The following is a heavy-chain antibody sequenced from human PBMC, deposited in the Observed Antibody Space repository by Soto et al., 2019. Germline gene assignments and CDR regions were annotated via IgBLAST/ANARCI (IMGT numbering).Heavy chain of an antibody. D-gene: IGHD2-2*01. CDR3: AKDRDCSSTSCYVIDY. Sequence: EVQLLESGGGLVQPGGSLRLSCAASGFTFSSYAMSWVHQAPGKGLEWVSAISGSGGSTYYADSVKGRFTISRDNSKNTLYLQMNSLRAEDTAVYYCAKDRDCSSTSCYVIDYWGQGTLVTVSS. J-gene: IGHJ4*02. CDR2: ISGSGGST. CDR1: GFTFSSYA. V-gene: IGHV3-23*01.